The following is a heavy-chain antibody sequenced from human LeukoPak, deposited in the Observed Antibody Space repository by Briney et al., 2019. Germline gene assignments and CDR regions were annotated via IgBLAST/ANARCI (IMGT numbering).Heavy chain of an antibody. CDR2: ICIRDDT. V-gene: IGHV3-13*01. D-gene: IGHD5/OR15-5a*01. CDR3: IRGGIRVSGIDAFDI. Sequence: GGSLRLSCAASGFTFRDYDMHWVRQVPGRGLEWVSAICIRDDTHYPDSVKGRFTISRENAKNSLYLQMNTLRDGDTAMYYCIRGGIRVSGIDAFDIWGQGTMVTVSS. J-gene: IGHJ3*02. CDR1: GFTFRDYD.